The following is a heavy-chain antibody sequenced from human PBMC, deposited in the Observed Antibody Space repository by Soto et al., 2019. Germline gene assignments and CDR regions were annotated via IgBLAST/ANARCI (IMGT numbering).Heavy chain of an antibody. CDR2: ISPRTGSA. V-gene: IGHV1-2*02. J-gene: IGHJ6*01. Sequence: GASVKVSCKASGYTFTDYYIHWVRQAPGQGLEWMGWISPRTGSADFAQRFQGRVSMTRDTSITTAYMELRRLKSDDTAVYYCARGPYYGPGYRMDVRGQGTKGTGSS. D-gene: IGHD3-10*01. CDR3: ARGPYYGPGYRMDV. CDR1: GYTFTDYY.